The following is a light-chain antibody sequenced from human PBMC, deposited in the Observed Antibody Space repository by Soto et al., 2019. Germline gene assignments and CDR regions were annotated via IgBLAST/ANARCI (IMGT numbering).Light chain of an antibody. Sequence: QSALTQPASVSGSPGQSITISCTGTSSDVGAYNYVSWFQQHPDKAPKLMIYEVSNRPSGVSNRFSGSKSGNAASLTISGLQAEDEAYYFCVAFATSNAHGFGTGTKLTVL. CDR2: EVS. CDR3: VAFATSNAHG. CDR1: SSDVGAYNY. V-gene: IGLV2-14*01. J-gene: IGLJ1*01.